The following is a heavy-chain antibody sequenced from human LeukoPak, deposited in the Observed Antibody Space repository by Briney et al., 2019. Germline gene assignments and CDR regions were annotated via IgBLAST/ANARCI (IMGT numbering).Heavy chain of an antibody. V-gene: IGHV4-30-4*01. CDR2: IYYSGST. Sequence: SQTLSLTCTVSGGSISSGDYYWSWIRQPPGKGLEWIGYIYYSGSTYYNPSLKSRVTISVDTSKSQFSLKLSSVTAADTAVYYCAREVGGSGSYPFDYWGQGTLVTVSS. D-gene: IGHD3-10*01. CDR3: AREVGGSGSYPFDY. J-gene: IGHJ4*02. CDR1: GGSISSGDYY.